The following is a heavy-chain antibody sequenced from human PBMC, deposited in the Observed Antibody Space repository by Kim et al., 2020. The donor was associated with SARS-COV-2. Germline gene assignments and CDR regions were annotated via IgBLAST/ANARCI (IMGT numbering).Heavy chain of an antibody. CDR2: INAGNDNT. CDR1: RYTFTTYI. J-gene: IGHJ4*02. Sequence: ASVKVSCKASRYTFTTYIIHWVRQAPGQGLEWMGWINAGNDNTKYSQNFQGRVTITRDTSATTAYMDLFSLRSEDTAVYYCARSVTTDYYFDNWGQGTLVTVSS. V-gene: IGHV1-3*01. CDR3: ARSVTTDYYFDN. D-gene: IGHD4-17*01.